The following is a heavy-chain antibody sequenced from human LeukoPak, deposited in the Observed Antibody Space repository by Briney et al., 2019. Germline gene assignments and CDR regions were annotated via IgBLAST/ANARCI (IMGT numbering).Heavy chain of an antibody. CDR1: GYTFTSYA. D-gene: IGHD4-17*01. V-gene: IGHV1-3*01. J-gene: IGHJ4*02. CDR3: ASDYGDYDGYFDY. CDR2: INAGNGNT. Sequence: ASVKVSCKASGYTFTSYAMHWVRQAPGQRLEWMGWINAGNGNTKYSQRFQGRVTITRDTSASTAYMELSSLRSEDTAVYYCASDYGDYDGYFDYWGQGTLVTVSS.